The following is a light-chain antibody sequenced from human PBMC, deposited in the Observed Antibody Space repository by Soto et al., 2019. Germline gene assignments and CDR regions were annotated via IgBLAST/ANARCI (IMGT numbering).Light chain of an antibody. Sequence: EIVLTQSPATLSLSPGERATLSCRASQSVSSNLAWYQQKPGQAPRLLIYGASTRATGIPARFSGSGSGTEFTLTISSPQSEDFAIYYCQQYNIWPPWTFGQGTKVDIK. CDR2: GAS. V-gene: IGKV3-15*01. CDR1: QSVSSN. J-gene: IGKJ1*01. CDR3: QQYNIWPPWT.